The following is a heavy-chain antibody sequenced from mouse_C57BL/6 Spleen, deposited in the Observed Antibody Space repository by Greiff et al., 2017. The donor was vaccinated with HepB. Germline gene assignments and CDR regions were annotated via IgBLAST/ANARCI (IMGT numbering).Heavy chain of an antibody. Sequence: QVQLQQPGAELVKPGASVKLSCKASGYTFTSYWMQWVKQRPGQGLEWIGEIDPSDSYTNYNQKFKGKATLTVDTSSSTAYMQLSSLTSEDSAVYYCARSRSSGYYAMDYWGQGTSVTVSS. CDR1: GYTFTSYW. CDR3: ARSRSSGYYAMDY. D-gene: IGHD3-2*02. V-gene: IGHV1-50*01. CDR2: IDPSDSYT. J-gene: IGHJ4*01.